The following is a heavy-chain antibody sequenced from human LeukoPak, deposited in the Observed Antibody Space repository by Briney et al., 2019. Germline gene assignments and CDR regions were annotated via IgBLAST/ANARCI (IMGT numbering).Heavy chain of an antibody. V-gene: IGHV4-34*01. J-gene: IGHJ2*01. CDR2: INHSGST. CDR1: GGSFSGYY. CDR3: ARLLLWFGESWYFDL. Sequence: SETLSLTCAVYGGSFSGYYWSWIRQPPGKGLEWIGEINHSGSTNYNPSLKSRVTISVDTSKNQFSLKLSSVTAADTAVYYCARLLLWFGESWYFDLWGRGTLVTVSS. D-gene: IGHD3-10*01.